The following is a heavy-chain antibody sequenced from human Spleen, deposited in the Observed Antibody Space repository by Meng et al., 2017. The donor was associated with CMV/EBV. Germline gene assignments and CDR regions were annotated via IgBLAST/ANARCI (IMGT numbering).Heavy chain of an antibody. CDR2: INPNTGGT. Sequence: SCKASGYTFTGYYFPWVRQAPGQGLEWMGWINPNTGGTNYAQKFQGRVTMTRDTSIRTAYMELGRLRYDDTAVYYCGVIVVPSAAFYWGQGTLVTVSS. CDR1: GYTFTGYY. J-gene: IGHJ4*02. CDR3: GVIVVPSAAFY. D-gene: IGHD2-2*01. V-gene: IGHV1-2*02.